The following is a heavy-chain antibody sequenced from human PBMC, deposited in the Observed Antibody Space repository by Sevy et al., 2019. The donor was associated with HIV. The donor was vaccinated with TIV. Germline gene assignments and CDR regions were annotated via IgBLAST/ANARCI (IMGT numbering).Heavy chain of an antibody. CDR3: ARDPTNYYGDYFFDY. CDR1: GFTFSSYS. D-gene: IGHD4-17*01. J-gene: IGHJ4*02. CDR2: ISSSSSYI. V-gene: IGHV3-21*01. Sequence: GGSLRLSCAASGFTFSSYSMNWVRQAPGKGLEGVSSISSSSSYIYYADSVKGRFTISRDNAKNSLYLQMNSLRAEDTAVYYCARDPTNYYGDYFFDYWGQGTLVTVSS.